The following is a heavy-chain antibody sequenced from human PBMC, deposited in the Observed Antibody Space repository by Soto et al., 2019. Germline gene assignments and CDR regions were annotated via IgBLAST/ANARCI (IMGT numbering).Heavy chain of an antibody. V-gene: IGHV3-30-3*01. J-gene: IGHJ6*02. CDR2: ISYDGSNK. CDR1: GFTFSSYA. Sequence: PGGSLRLSCAASGFTFSSYAMHWVRQAPGKGLEWVAVISYDGSNKYYADSVKGRFTISRDNSKNTLYLQMNSLRAEDTAVYYCARDQGCSSTSCYPPPHYYYYGMDVWGQGATVTVSS. CDR3: ARDQGCSSTSCYPPPHYYYYGMDV. D-gene: IGHD2-2*01.